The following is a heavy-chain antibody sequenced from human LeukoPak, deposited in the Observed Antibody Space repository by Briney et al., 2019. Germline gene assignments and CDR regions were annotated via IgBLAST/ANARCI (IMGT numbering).Heavy chain of an antibody. D-gene: IGHD3-22*01. Sequence: GGSLRLSCAASGFTFSSYSMNWVRQAPGKGLEWVSSISSSSSYIYYADSVKGRFTISRDNSKNTLYLQMNSLRAEDTAVYYCAKDKHYYDSSGYYNWGQGTLVTVSS. CDR3: AKDKHYYDSSGYYN. CDR2: ISSSSSYI. V-gene: IGHV3-21*01. CDR1: GFTFSSYS. J-gene: IGHJ4*02.